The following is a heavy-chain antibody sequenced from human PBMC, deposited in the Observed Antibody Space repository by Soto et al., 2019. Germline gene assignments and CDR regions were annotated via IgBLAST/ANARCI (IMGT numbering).Heavy chain of an antibody. CDR1: GFTFSSYW. J-gene: IGHJ4*02. CDR2: IKQDGSEK. V-gene: IGHV3-7*03. Sequence: EVQLVESGGGLVQPGGSLRLSCAASGFTFSSYWMSWVRQAPGKGLEWVANIKQDGSEKYYVDSVKGRFTISRDNAKNSLYLQKNSLSAEDTAVYYCATVKSSGSFDYWGQGTLVTVSS. CDR3: ATVKSSGSFDY. D-gene: IGHD6-19*01.